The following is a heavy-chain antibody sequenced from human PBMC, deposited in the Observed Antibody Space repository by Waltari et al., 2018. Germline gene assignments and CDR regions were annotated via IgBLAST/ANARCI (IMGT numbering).Heavy chain of an antibody. J-gene: IGHJ4*02. CDR2: INPSGGST. Sequence: QVQLVQSGAEVKKPGASVKVSCKASGYTFTNYHMQWVRQAPGQGLEWMGIINPSGGSTSYAQKFQGRVTMTRDTSTSTVYMELSSLRSEDTAVYYCARVKERGLDYWGQGTLVTVSS. D-gene: IGHD1-26*01. CDR1: GYTFTNYH. CDR3: ARVKERGLDY. V-gene: IGHV1-46*01.